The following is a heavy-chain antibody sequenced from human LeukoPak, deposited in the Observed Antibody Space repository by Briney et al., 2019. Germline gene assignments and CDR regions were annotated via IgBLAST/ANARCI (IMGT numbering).Heavy chain of an antibody. CDR2: IIASSGST. Sequence: GGSLRLSCAASGFSFNNYAMGWVRQAPGKGLEWVSIIIASSGSTFYADSVKGRFTISRDNSKNTLYLQMNSLRVEDTAVYYCVKGGYDFVEVAYFDFWGQGTLVTVSS. J-gene: IGHJ4*02. CDR3: VKGGYDFVEVAYFDF. CDR1: GFSFNNYA. D-gene: IGHD5-12*01. V-gene: IGHV3-23*01.